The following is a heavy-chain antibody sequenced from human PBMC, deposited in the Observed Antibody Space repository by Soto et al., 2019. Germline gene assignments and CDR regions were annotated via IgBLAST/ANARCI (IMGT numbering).Heavy chain of an antibody. CDR2: ISVNNGNT. CDR3: ARGVSSTSLYYYYYMDV. D-gene: IGHD2-2*01. V-gene: IGHV1-18*01. Sequence: ASVKVSCKASGYTFSNFDITWVQQAPGQGLEWVGWISVNNGNTNYAQSLQGRVTMAADTSTGTAYLELRSLRSDDTAVYYCARGVSSTSLYYYYYMDVWGKGTSVTVSS. CDR1: GYTFSNFD. J-gene: IGHJ6*03.